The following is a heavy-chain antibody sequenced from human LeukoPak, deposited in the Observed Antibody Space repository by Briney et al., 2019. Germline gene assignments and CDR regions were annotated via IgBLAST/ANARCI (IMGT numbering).Heavy chain of an antibody. D-gene: IGHD2-2*02. CDR1: GGSFSGYY. CDR3: ANLYYCSSTSCYKDY. Sequence: PSETLSLTCAVSGGSFSGYYWSWIRQPPGKGLEWVGEINHSGSTNYNPSLKSRVTISVDTSKNQFSLKLSSVTAADTAVYYCANLYYCSSTSCYKDYWGQGTLVTVSS. V-gene: IGHV4-34*01. CDR2: INHSGST. J-gene: IGHJ4*02.